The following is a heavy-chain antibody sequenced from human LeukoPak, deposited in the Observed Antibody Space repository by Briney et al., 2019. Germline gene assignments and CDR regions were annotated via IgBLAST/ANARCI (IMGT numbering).Heavy chain of an antibody. CDR2: IRSYNGNT. D-gene: IGHD3-3*01. J-gene: IGHJ4*02. CDR3: ARDLNFDFWSGYYTGSLRSSVLDY. V-gene: IGHV1-18*01. CDR1: GYTFTSYY. Sequence: ASVTLSCKASGYTFTSYYISWVRQPPGQGLECMGWIRSYNGNTNYAQKIQGRDTMTTDTSTSTAYMDLRSLISDVEVVYYCARDLNFDFWSGYYTGSLRSSVLDYWGQGTLVTVSS.